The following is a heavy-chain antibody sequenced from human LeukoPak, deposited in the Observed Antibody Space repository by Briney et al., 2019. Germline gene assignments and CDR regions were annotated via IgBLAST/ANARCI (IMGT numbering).Heavy chain of an antibody. CDR1: GYTFTSYG. Sequence: ASVKVSCKASGYTFTSYGISWVRQAPGQGLEWMGWISAYNGNTNYAQKLQGRVTMTTDTSTSTAYMELRSLRSDDTAVYYCARGPILKEQWLVPRYFDYWGQGTLVTVSS. CDR2: ISAYNGNT. J-gene: IGHJ4*02. D-gene: IGHD6-19*01. CDR3: ARGPILKEQWLVPRYFDY. V-gene: IGHV1-18*01.